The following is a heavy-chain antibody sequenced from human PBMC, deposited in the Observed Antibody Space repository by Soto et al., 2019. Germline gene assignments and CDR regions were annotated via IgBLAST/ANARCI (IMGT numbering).Heavy chain of an antibody. V-gene: IGHV4-30-2*01. Sequence: SETLSLTCTLSGDSYSISTYSWSWIRQPPGRALQWIGCIYQSGVTSYNPSLASRVSISLDRSNNQCSLKLKSVTAADTAVYFCAGMPYTSGLRFDPWGPGTLVTVTS. D-gene: IGHD6-19*01. CDR1: GDSYSISTYS. J-gene: IGHJ5*02. CDR2: IYQSGVT. CDR3: AGMPYTSGLRFDP.